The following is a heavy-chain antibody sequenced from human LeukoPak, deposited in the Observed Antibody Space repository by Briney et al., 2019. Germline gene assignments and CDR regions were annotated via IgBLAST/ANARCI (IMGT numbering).Heavy chain of an antibody. CDR3: ARVLGYCSSTSCYTGPERYYFDY. V-gene: IGHV3-7*01. J-gene: IGHJ4*02. CDR2: IKQDGSEK. D-gene: IGHD2-2*02. Sequence: GGSLRLSCAASGFTFSSYWMSWVRQAPGKGLEWVADIKQDGSEKYYVDSVKGRFTISRDNAKNSLYLQMNSLRAEDTAVYYCARVLGYCSSTSCYTGPERYYFDYWGQGTLVTVSS. CDR1: GFTFSSYW.